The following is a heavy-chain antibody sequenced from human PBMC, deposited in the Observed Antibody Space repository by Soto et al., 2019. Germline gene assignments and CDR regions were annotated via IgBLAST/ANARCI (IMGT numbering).Heavy chain of an antibody. CDR2: ITPFNGDV. CDR3: ASGGAGSGPFTWELPDH. CDR1: GNTFTCRY. Sequence: QLQLVQSGAEVKKTGSTVTVSCKALGNTFTCRYIHWVRQAPGQALEWMGWITPFNGDVHYAQKFQERVTITRDRSINTAYMRMSSLRSEDTAMYYCASGGAGSGPFTWELPDHWGQGTLVTVSS. D-gene: IGHD1-26*01. V-gene: IGHV1-45*02. J-gene: IGHJ4*02.